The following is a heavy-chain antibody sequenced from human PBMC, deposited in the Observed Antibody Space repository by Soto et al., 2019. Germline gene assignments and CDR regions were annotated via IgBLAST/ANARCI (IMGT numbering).Heavy chain of an antibody. CDR3: ARYRRAAAAGYTLDY. Sequence: PSETLSLTCTVSGGSISSNYWTWIRQPPGKGLEWIGYVYNSGSTNYNPSLKSRVTISEDTSKSQFSLKVNSMTAADTAVYYCARYRRAAAAGYTLDYWGQGILVTVSS. D-gene: IGHD6-13*01. V-gene: IGHV4-59*01. CDR2: VYNSGST. J-gene: IGHJ4*02. CDR1: GGSISSNY.